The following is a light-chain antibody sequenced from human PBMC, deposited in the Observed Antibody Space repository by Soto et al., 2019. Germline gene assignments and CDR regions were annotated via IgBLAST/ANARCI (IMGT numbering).Light chain of an antibody. Sequence: DIVLTQSPGTLSLSPGERATLSCRASHSISSDTLAWYQQTPGQPPRLLIYATSSRATGIPDRFSGSGSGTDFTLTISGLEPEDCAEYYCHPSAFGQGTKLEI. CDR2: ATS. CDR1: HSISSDT. CDR3: HPSA. V-gene: IGKV3-20*01. J-gene: IGKJ2*01.